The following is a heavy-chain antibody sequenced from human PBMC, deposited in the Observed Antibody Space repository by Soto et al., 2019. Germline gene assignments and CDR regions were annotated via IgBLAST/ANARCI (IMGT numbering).Heavy chain of an antibody. CDR2: IYWDDGK. J-gene: IGHJ1*01. Sequence: SGPTLVDPTQALTLTCVFSGFSLNTGGVTVGWIRQPPGKALEWVALIYWDDGKRYSPSLKSRLTITKETSRNQVVLTMTNVDPEDTATYFCAHSPAPRVYFQHWGEGTLVTVSS. CDR1: GFSLNTGGVT. CDR3: AHSPAPRVYFQH. D-gene: IGHD3-10*01. V-gene: IGHV2-5*02.